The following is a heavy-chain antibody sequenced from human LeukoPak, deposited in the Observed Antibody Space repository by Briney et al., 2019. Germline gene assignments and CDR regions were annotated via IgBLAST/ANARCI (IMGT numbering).Heavy chain of an antibody. D-gene: IGHD5-18*01. CDR2: IYYSGST. CDR1: GGSISSYY. CDR3: ARRRGGYSYGKYNWFDP. Sequence: PSETLSLTCTVSGGSISSYYWSWIRQPRGKGLEWIGYIYYSGSTNYNPSLKSRVTISVDTSKNQFSLKLSSVTAADTAVYYCARRRGGYSYGKYNWFDPWGQGTLVTVSS. J-gene: IGHJ5*02. V-gene: IGHV4-59*12.